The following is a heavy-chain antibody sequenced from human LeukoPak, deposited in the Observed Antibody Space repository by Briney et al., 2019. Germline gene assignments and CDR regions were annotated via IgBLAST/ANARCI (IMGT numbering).Heavy chain of an antibody. J-gene: IGHJ5*02. V-gene: IGHV1-69*01. CDR1: GGTFSSYA. D-gene: IGHD5-24*01. CDR3: ARSRRDGYRAPGGWFDP. Sequence: ASVKVSCKASGGTFSSYAISWVRQAPGQGLEWMGGIIPIFGTANYAQKFQGRVTITADESTSTAYMELSSLRSEDTAVYYCARSRRDGYRAPGGWFDPWGQGTLVTVSS. CDR2: IIPIFGTA.